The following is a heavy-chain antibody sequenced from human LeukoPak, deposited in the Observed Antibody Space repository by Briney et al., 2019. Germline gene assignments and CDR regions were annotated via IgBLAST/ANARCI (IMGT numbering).Heavy chain of an antibody. D-gene: IGHD2-2*01. CDR1: GFTYSTYA. J-gene: IGHJ5*02. V-gene: IGHV3-23*01. Sequence: GGSLRLSCAASGFTYSTYAMSWVRQAPGKGLEWVSAISASGGTTYYADSVKGRFTISRDNSMNTLYLQMSSLRAEDTAVYYCAKEPREYCSSTSCPNWIDPWGQGTLVTVSS. CDR2: ISASGGTT. CDR3: AKEPREYCSSTSCPNWIDP.